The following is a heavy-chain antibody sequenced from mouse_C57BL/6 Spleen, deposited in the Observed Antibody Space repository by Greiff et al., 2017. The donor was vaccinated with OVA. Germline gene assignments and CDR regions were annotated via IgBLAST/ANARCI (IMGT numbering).Heavy chain of an antibody. V-gene: IGHV1-18*01. CDR2: INPNNGGT. CDR1: GYTFTDYN. D-gene: IGHD4-1*01. CDR3: ARRGPNWDDYAMDY. Sequence: VQLKESGPELVKPGASVKIPCKASGYTFTDYNMDWVKQSHGKSLEWIGDINPNNGGTIYNQKFKGKATLTVDKSSSTAYMELRSLTSEDTAVYYCARRGPNWDDYAMDYWGQGTSVTVSS. J-gene: IGHJ4*01.